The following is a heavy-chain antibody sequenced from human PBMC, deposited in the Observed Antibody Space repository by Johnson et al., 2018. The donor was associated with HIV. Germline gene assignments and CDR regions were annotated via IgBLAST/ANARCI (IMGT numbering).Heavy chain of an antibody. CDR1: GFTFSDYY. D-gene: IGHD2-2*01. CDR3: ARDQVVKAAFDI. V-gene: IGHV3-30*03. Sequence: QVQLVESGGGLVKPGGSLRLSCAASGFTFSDYYMSWIRQTPGKGLEWVAVISYDGRNEYYADSVKGRLNISRDNSKNLLYLKMNSRRAEDTAVYYCARDQVVKAAFDIWGQGTMVTVSS. CDR2: ISYDGRNE. J-gene: IGHJ3*02.